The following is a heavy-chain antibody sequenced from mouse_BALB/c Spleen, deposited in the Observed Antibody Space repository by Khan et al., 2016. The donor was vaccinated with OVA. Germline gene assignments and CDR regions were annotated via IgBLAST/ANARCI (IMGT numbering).Heavy chain of an antibody. J-gene: IGHJ2*01. D-gene: IGHD1-2*01. CDR1: GYSITSGYG. CDR3: ARTARIKY. CDR2: ISYRGST. V-gene: IGHV3-2*02. Sequence: EVQLQESGPGLVKPSQSLSLTCTVTGYSITSGYGWNWIRQFPGNQLEWLGYISYRGSTNYNPSLKSRISITRDTSKNQFFLQLNSVTTEDTATYSCARTARIKYWGQGTTLTVSS.